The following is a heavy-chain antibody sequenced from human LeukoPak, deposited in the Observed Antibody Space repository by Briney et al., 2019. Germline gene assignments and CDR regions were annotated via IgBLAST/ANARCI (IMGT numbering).Heavy chain of an antibody. J-gene: IGHJ4*02. D-gene: IGHD4-11*01. Sequence: VGSLRLSCAASGFAFSSYGMSWVRQAPGKGLEWVSALGGGGGSTYYADSVKGRFTISRDSSKNTLFLQMNSLRAEDTAVYYCAKGLGVFDYWGQGTLVTVSS. CDR1: GFAFSSYG. CDR2: LGGGGGST. V-gene: IGHV3-23*01. CDR3: AKGLGVFDY.